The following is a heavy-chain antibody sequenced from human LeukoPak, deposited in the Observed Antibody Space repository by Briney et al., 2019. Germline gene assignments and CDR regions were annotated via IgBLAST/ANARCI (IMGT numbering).Heavy chain of an antibody. J-gene: IGHJ4*02. CDR1: GFTFSSNW. CDR2: INPDGTST. CDR3: AKDLHFGSADY. D-gene: IGHD3-10*01. V-gene: IGHV3-74*03. Sequence: GGSLRLSCAASGFTFSSNWMHWVRQDPEKGLVWVSYINPDGTSTKYADSVQGRFTISRDNAKNTLYLQMNSLRVDDTAVYYCAKDLHFGSADYWGQGTLVTVSS.